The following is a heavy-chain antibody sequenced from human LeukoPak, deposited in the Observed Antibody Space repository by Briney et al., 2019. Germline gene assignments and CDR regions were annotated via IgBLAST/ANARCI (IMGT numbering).Heavy chain of an antibody. V-gene: IGHV3-53*04. CDR2: IYSGGST. D-gene: IGHD7-27*01. Sequence: GGSLRLSCAASGFTVSSNYMSWVRQAPGKGLEWVSVIYSGGSTYYADSVKGRFAISRHNSKNTLYLQMNSLRAEDTAVYYCARDALGYGNYGMDVWGQGTTVTVSS. CDR1: GFTVSSNY. CDR3: ARDALGYGNYGMDV. J-gene: IGHJ6*02.